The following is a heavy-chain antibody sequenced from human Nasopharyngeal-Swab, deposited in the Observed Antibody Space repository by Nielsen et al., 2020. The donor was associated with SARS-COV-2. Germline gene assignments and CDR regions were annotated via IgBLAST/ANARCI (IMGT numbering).Heavy chain of an antibody. Sequence: GESLKISCAASGFTLSSYTMHWVRQAPGKGLEWVAVISYGGSNKYYADSVKGRFTISRDNSKNTLYLQMNSLIPEDTAVYYCARFMGGAVDYWGQGTLVTVSS. CDR1: GFTLSSYT. J-gene: IGHJ4*02. D-gene: IGHD3-16*01. CDR3: ARFMGGAVDY. CDR2: ISYGGSNK. V-gene: IGHV3-30-3*01.